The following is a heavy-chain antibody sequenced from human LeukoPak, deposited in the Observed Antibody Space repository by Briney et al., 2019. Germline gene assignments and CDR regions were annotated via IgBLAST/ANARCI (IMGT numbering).Heavy chain of an antibody. V-gene: IGHV4-34*01. CDR3: ARMRIMITFGGVISRYYFDY. Sequence: KASETLSLTCAVYGGSFSGYYWSWIRQPPGKGLEWIGEINHSGSTNYSPSLKSRVTISVDTSKNQFSLKLSSVTAADTAVYYCARMRIMITFGGVISRYYFDYWGQGTLVTVSS. CDR1: GGSFSGYY. CDR2: INHSGST. D-gene: IGHD3-16*01. J-gene: IGHJ4*02.